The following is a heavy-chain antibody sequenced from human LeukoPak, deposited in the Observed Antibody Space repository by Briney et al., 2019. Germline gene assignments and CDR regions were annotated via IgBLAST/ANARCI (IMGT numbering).Heavy chain of an antibody. Sequence: SETLSLTCTVSGGSISSYYWSWIRQPPGKGLEWIGYIYYSGSTNYNPSLKSRVTISVDTSKNQFSLKLSSVTAADTAVYYCARAGVAAAQDLSYYYYGMDVWGQGTTVTVSS. J-gene: IGHJ6*02. D-gene: IGHD2-2*01. V-gene: IGHV4-59*01. CDR3: ARAGVAAAQDLSYYYYGMDV. CDR1: GGSISSYY. CDR2: IYYSGST.